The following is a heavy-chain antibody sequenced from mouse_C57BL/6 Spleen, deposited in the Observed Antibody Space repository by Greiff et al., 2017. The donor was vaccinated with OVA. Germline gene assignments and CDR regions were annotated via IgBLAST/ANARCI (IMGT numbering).Heavy chain of an antibody. CDR2: IYPRSGNT. J-gene: IGHJ4*01. V-gene: IGHV1-81*01. CDR1: GYTFTSYG. D-gene: IGHD1-1*01. CDR3: ARHGSSYYYAMDY. Sequence: QVHVKQSGAELARPGASVKLSCKASGYTFTSYGISWVKQRTGQGLEWIGEIYPRSGNTYYNEKFKGKATLTADKSSSTAYMELRSLTSEDSAVYFCARHGSSYYYAMDYWGQGTSVTVSS.